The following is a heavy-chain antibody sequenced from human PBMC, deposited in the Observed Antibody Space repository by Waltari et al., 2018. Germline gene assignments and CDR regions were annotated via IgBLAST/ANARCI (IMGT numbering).Heavy chain of an antibody. V-gene: IGHV3-21*01. CDR1: GCTSRSYP. Sequence: EVQLVGSGGGLVKPGGSLRLSGAASGCTSRSYPMNWVRQAPGKGLEWVSSISSGSSYIYYADSVKGRFTISRDNAKNSLYLQMNSLRVEDTAVYYCAREWGVMVGTAGFYFDYWGQGALVTVSS. D-gene: IGHD2-15*01. J-gene: IGHJ4*02. CDR2: ISSGSSYI. CDR3: AREWGVMVGTAGFYFDY.